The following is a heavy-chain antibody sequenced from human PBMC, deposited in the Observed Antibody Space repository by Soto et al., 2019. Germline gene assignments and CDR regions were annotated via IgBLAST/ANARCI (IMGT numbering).Heavy chain of an antibody. CDR2: IIPIFGTA. Sequence: EASVKVSCKASGGTFSSYAISWVRQAPGQGLEWMGGIIPIFGTANYAQKFQGRVAITADESTSTAYMELSSLRSEDTAVYYCALMTTVTTSVRTIDYWGQGTLVTVSS. D-gene: IGHD4-4*01. V-gene: IGHV1-69*13. CDR3: ALMTTVTTSVRTIDY. J-gene: IGHJ4*02. CDR1: GGTFSSYA.